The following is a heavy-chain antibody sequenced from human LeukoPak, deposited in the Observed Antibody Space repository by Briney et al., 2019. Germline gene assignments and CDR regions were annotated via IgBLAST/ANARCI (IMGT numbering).Heavy chain of an antibody. V-gene: IGHV1-2*02. CDR2: INPNSGGT. Sequence: ASVKVSCKASGYTFTGYYMHWVRQAPGQGLEWMGWINPNSGGTNYAQKFQGRVTMTRDTSISTAYMELSRLRSDDTAVYYCAKDTTHYYYDTQWWFDPWGQGTLVTVSS. CDR3: AKDTTHYYYDTQWWFDP. D-gene: IGHD3-22*01. CDR1: GYTFTGYY. J-gene: IGHJ5*02.